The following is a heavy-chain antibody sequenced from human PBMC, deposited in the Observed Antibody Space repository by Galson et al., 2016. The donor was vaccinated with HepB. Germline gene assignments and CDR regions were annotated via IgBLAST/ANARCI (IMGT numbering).Heavy chain of an antibody. CDR1: GYTFTSYG. D-gene: IGHD3-10*01. J-gene: IGHJ4*02. Sequence: SVKVSCKASGYTFTSYGISWVRQAPGQGLEWMGWISAYNGNTNYAQKLQGRVTMTTDTSTSTAYMELRSLRSDYTAVVYCAREHLTMVHGVIHLDYWGQGTLVTVSS. V-gene: IGHV1-18*01. CDR3: AREHLTMVHGVIHLDY. CDR2: ISAYNGNT.